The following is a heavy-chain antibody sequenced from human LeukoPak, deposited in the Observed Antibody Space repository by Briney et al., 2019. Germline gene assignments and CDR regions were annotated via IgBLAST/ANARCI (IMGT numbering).Heavy chain of an antibody. V-gene: IGHV4-34*01. Sequence: GSLRLSCAASGFTFSSYWSWIRQPPGKGLEWIGEINHSGSTNYNPSLKSRVTISVDTSKNQFSLKLSSVTAADTAVYYCASVGGDEPQRKKNWFDPWGQGTLVTVSS. J-gene: IGHJ5*02. D-gene: IGHD3-16*01. CDR3: ASVGGDEPQRKKNWFDP. CDR2: INHSGST. CDR1: GFTFSSY.